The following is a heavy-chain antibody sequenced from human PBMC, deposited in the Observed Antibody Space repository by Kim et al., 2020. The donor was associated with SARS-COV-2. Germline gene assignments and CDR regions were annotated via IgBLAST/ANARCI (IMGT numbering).Heavy chain of an antibody. CDR2: IIPTFGTT. D-gene: IGHD2-15*01. J-gene: IGHJ1*01. CDR3: ARARCCSGGKCYFADF. V-gene: IGHV1-69*13. CDR1: GDSFNTHA. Sequence: SVKVSCKASGDSFNTHAFTWVRQAPGQGLEWMGGIIPTFGTTNYAQKFQSRVTITADDSSSTVYMELSSLRSDDTAMYYCARARCCSGGKCYFADFWGQGTLVTVSS.